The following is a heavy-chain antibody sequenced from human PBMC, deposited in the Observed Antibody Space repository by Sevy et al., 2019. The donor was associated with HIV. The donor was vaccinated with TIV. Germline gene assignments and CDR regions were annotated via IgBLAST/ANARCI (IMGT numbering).Heavy chain of an antibody. CDR1: GFTFDDYT. CDR3: AKGPFRYSSSWIYFDY. J-gene: IGHJ4*02. Sequence: GGSLRLSCAASGFTFDDYTMHWVRQAPGKGLEWVSLISWDGGSTYYADSVKGRFTISRDNCKNSLYLQMNSLRTEDTALYYCAKGPFRYSSSWIYFDYWGQGTLVTVSS. CDR2: ISWDGGST. V-gene: IGHV3-43*01. D-gene: IGHD6-13*01.